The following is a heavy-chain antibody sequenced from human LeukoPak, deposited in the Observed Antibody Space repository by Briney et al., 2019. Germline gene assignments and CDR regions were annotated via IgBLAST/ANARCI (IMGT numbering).Heavy chain of an antibody. CDR2: IYYSGRT. D-gene: IGHD5-18*01. Sequence: SETLSLTCTVSGGSISSYYWSWVRQPPGKGLEWIGYIYYSGRTNYNPSLKSRVTISVDTSKDQFSLKLRSVTAADTAVYYCARVVWGYSYGYYFDYWGQGTLVTVSS. CDR3: ARVVWGYSYGYYFDY. CDR1: GGSISSYY. V-gene: IGHV4-59*01. J-gene: IGHJ4*02.